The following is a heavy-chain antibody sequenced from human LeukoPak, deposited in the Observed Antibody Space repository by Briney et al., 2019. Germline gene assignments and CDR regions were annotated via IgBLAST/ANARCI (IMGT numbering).Heavy chain of an antibody. V-gene: IGHV1-69*04. CDR2: IIPIFGIT. D-gene: IGHD4-23*01. CDR3: ARVVRGFDP. J-gene: IGHJ5*02. Sequence: SVKVSCKASGGTFENYAINWIRQSPGQGLEWMGRIIPIFGITDYAQKFQGRVTFTADTATSTAYIELTSLRSDDTAVYSCARVVRGFDPWGQGTLVTVSS. CDR1: GGTFENYA.